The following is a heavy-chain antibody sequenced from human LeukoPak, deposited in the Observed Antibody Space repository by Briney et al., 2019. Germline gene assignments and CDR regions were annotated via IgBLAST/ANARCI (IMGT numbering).Heavy chain of an antibody. D-gene: IGHD2-15*01. V-gene: IGHV4-39*07. Sequence: SETLSLTCIVSGGSITTSDNYWGWIRQPPGKGLEWIGAAHNSGSTYYNPSLKSRVTISVDTSKNQFSLKLSSVTAADTAVYYCARGVVAAPQTFDYWGQGTLVTVSS. CDR3: ARGVVAAPQTFDY. CDR2: AHNSGST. CDR1: GGSITTSDNY. J-gene: IGHJ4*02.